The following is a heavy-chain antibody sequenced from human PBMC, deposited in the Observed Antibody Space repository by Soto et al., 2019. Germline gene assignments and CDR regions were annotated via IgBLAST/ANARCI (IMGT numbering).Heavy chain of an antibody. V-gene: IGHV4-34*01. J-gene: IGHJ5*02. Sequence: SETLSLTCAVYGGSFSGYYWSWIRQPPGKGLEWIGEINHSGSTNYNPSLKSRVTISVDTSKNQFSLKLSSVTAADTAVYYCARDVAPAAIPRGVRDWFDPWGQGTLVTVYS. CDR3: ARDVAPAAIPRGVRDWFDP. CDR1: GGSFSGYY. D-gene: IGHD2-2*02. CDR2: INHSGST.